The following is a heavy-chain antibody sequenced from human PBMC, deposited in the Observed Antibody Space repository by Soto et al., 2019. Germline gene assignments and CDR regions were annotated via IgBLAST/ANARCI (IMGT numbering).Heavy chain of an antibody. V-gene: IGHV4-39*01. J-gene: IGHJ5*01. CDR3: ARQNGSFRSWFDC. D-gene: IGHD3-10*01. Sequence: SETLSLTCTVSGGSISSRSYYWGWIRQPPGKGLEWIGGIYYSGTTFYSPSLKSRVIISVDTSKNQFSLKLTSVTAADTAMYYCARQNGSFRSWFDCWGQGTLVTVSS. CDR1: GGSISSRSYY. CDR2: IYYSGTT.